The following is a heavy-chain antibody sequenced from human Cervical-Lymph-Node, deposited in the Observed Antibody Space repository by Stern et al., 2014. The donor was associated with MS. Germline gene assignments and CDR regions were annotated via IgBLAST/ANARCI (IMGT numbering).Heavy chain of an antibody. CDR2: IIPIIGTA. CDR1: GGTFSSSD. V-gene: IGHV1-69*01. J-gene: IGHJ4*02. Sequence: QVQLVQSGAEVQKPGSSVKVSCRASGGTFSSSDISWGRRAPGQGLEWMGGIIPIIGTANFAPKYQGRVTITADDSTSTAYMELSSLRSEDTAIYYCALGGFGHYFEYWGQGTLVTVSS. D-gene: IGHD3-10*01. CDR3: ALGGFGHYFEY.